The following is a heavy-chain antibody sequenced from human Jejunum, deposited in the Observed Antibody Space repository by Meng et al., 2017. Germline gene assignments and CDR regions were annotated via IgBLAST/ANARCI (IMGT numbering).Heavy chain of an antibody. V-gene: IGHV3-74*01. Sequence: GGSLRLSCAASGFMFSDLWMHWVRQVPGKGLVWVSRINSDGSVAIYADSVKGRFTISRDNAKNTLYLEMNSLRAEDTGVYYCTRDPLAYGTSFEHWGQGTRVTVSS. D-gene: IGHD3/OR15-3a*01. J-gene: IGHJ4*02. CDR1: GFMFSDLW. CDR2: INSDGSVA. CDR3: TRDPLAYGTSFEH.